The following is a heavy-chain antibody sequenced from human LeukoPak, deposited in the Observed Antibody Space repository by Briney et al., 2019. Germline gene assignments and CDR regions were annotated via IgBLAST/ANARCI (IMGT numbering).Heavy chain of an antibody. Sequence: SETLSLTCAVYGGSFSGYYWSWIRQPPGKGLEWIGEINHSGSTNYNPSLKSRVTISVDTSKNQFSLKLNSVTAADTAVYYCARGSLLRYGMDVWGQGTTVTVSS. V-gene: IGHV4-34*01. J-gene: IGHJ6*02. CDR2: INHSGST. CDR1: GGSFSGYY. D-gene: IGHD3-3*01. CDR3: ARGSLLRYGMDV.